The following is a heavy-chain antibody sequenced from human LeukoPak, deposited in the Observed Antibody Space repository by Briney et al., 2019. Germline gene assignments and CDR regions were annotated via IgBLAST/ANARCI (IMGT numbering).Heavy chain of an antibody. V-gene: IGHV4-39*01. D-gene: IGHD5-12*01. CDR2: IYYSGST. Sequence: PSETLSLTCTVSGGSISSSSYYWGWLRQPPGKGLEWIGSIYYSGSTYYNPSLKSRVTISVDTSKNQFSLKLSSVTAADTAVYYCARWARGVLDYWGQGTLVTVSS. J-gene: IGHJ4*02. CDR3: ARWARGVLDY. CDR1: GGSISSSSYY.